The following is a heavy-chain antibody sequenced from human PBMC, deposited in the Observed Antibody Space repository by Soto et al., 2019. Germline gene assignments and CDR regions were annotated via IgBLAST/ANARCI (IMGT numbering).Heavy chain of an antibody. Sequence: EVQLVESGGGLVQPGGSLRLSCAASGFTFSSYWMHWVRQAPGKGLVWVSRISIDGSSTSYAGSVKGRFTISRDNAKNTLYLQMDSRRVEDTALYYCARDNNGDYDFWGQGTLVTVSS. CDR3: ARDNNGDYDF. J-gene: IGHJ4*02. V-gene: IGHV3-74*01. CDR2: ISIDGSST. D-gene: IGHD4-17*01. CDR1: GFTFSSYW.